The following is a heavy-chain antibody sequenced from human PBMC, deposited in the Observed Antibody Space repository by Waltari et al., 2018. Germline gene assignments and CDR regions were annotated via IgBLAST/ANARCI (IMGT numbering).Heavy chain of an antibody. D-gene: IGHD6-19*01. CDR1: GLNFANYW. V-gene: IGHV3-74*01. Sequence: AQLVESGGGLVQPGGSLRLSCEASGLNFANYWMHWVRQAPGKGLEGVSCIHSDESGAHFAGSVKGRFTISRDDAKNTLYLQMNSLRFEDTALYYCVRDGGVAGIRTFDFWGQGTLVTVSS. J-gene: IGHJ4*02. CDR2: IHSDESGA. CDR3: VRDGGVAGIRTFDF.